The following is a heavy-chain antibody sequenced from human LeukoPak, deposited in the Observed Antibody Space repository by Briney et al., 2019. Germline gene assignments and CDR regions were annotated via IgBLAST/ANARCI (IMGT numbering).Heavy chain of an antibody. CDR2: IIPIFGTA. V-gene: IGHV1-69*05. J-gene: IGHJ4*02. CDR3: ASTNYDILTGYPIYYFDY. CDR1: GGTFSSYA. Sequence: ASVKVSCKASGGTFSSYAISWVRQAPGQGLEWMGRIIPIFGTANYAQKFQGRVTITTDESTSTAYMELSRLRSEGTAVYYCASTNYDILTGYPIYYFDYWGQGTLVTVSS. D-gene: IGHD3-9*01.